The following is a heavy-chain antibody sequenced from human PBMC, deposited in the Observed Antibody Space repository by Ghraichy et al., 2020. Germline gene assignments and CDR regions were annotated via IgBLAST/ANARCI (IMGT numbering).Heavy chain of an antibody. CDR3: ATLGKGATRGATRQLGGKTEYFQH. J-gene: IGHJ1*01. D-gene: IGHD4/OR15-4a*01. CDR1: GYTFTSYY. V-gene: IGHV1-46*01. Sequence: ASVKVSCKASGYTFTSYYMHWVRQAPGQGLEWMGIINPSGGSTSYAQKFQGRVTMTRDTSTSTVYMELSSLRSEDTAVYYCATLGKGATRGATRQLGGKTEYFQHWGQGTLVTVSS. CDR2: INPSGGST.